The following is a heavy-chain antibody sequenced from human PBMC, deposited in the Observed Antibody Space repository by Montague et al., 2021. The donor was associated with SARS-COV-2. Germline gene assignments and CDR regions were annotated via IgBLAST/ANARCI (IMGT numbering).Heavy chain of an antibody. Sequence: SETLSLTCTVSNGSINSYYWSWVRQPPGKRLEWIGYIYYRGSTNYNPSLESRVTMSIDTSKNQFSLKLRSVTSADTAVYFCARVGLHNWFDPWGQGTLVIVSS. CDR2: IYYRGST. V-gene: IGHV4-59*01. J-gene: IGHJ5*02. CDR1: NGSINSYY. CDR3: ARVGLHNWFDP.